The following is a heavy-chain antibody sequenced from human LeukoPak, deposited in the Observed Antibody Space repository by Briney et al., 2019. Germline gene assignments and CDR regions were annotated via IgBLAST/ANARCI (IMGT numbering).Heavy chain of an antibody. CDR2: IYYSGST. CDR1: GGSISSYY. D-gene: IGHD2/OR15-2a*01. J-gene: IGHJ5*02. CDR3: ARQEYHWFDP. V-gene: IGHV4-59*08. Sequence: KTSETLSLTCTVSGGSISSYYWSWIRQPPGKGLEWIGYIYYSGSTNYNPSLKSRVTISVDTSKNQFSLKLSSVTAADTAVYYCARQEYHWFDPWGQGTLVTVSS.